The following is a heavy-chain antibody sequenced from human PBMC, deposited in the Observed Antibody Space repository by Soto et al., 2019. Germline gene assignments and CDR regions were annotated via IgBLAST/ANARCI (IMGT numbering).Heavy chain of an antibody. Sequence: GGSLRLSCAASGFTFSSYGMHWVRQGPGKWLEWVAVIWYDGSNKDYADSVKGRFTISRDNSKNTLYLQMNSLRAEDMAVYYCARDTGIACGESSNGLDFWGRGXMVTVYS. CDR1: GFTFSSYG. J-gene: IGHJ4*03. CDR3: ARDTGIACGESSNGLDF. D-gene: IGHD6-13*01. CDR2: IWYDGSNK. V-gene: IGHV3-33*01.